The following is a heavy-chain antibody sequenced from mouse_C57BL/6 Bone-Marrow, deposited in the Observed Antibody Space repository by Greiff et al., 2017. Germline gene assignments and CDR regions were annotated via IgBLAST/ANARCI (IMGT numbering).Heavy chain of an antibody. CDR1: GFTFSNYW. Sequence: EVKLEESGGGLVQPGGSMKLSCVASGFTFSNYWMNWVRQSPEKGLEWVAQIRLKSDNYATHYAESVKGRFTISRDDSKSSVYLQMNNLRAEDTGIYYCTMITPYYYAMDYWGQGTSVTVSS. CDR3: TMITPYYYAMDY. V-gene: IGHV6-3*01. J-gene: IGHJ4*01. D-gene: IGHD2-4*01. CDR2: IRLKSDNYAT.